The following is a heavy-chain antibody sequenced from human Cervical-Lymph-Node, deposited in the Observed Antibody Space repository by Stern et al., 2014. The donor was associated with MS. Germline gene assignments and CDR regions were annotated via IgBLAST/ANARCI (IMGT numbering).Heavy chain of an antibody. V-gene: IGHV4-59*08. D-gene: IGHD2-15*01. Sequence: VQLVESGQGLVKPSETLSVTCTVSGGSISSYYWSWIRQPPGKGLEWIGYIYYTGSTNYNPSLKSRVTISVDSSKNQFSLRLNSATAADTAMYYCATQHSGGWFAFDIWGQGTMVTVSS. CDR3: ATQHSGGWFAFDI. CDR1: GGSISSYY. CDR2: IYYTGST. J-gene: IGHJ3*02.